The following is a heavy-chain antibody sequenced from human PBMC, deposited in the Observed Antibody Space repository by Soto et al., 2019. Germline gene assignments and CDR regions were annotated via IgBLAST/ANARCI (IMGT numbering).Heavy chain of an antibody. V-gene: IGHV4-31*03. Sequence: TLSLTCPVSGGSISSGGYYWSWIRQHPGKGPEWIGYIYYSGSTYYNPSLKSRVTISVDTSKNQFSLKLSSVTAADTAVYYCARQVYDILTGSKTADWFDPWGQGTLVTVSS. CDR3: ARQVYDILTGSKTADWFDP. CDR1: GGSISSGGYY. J-gene: IGHJ5*02. D-gene: IGHD3-9*01. CDR2: IYYSGST.